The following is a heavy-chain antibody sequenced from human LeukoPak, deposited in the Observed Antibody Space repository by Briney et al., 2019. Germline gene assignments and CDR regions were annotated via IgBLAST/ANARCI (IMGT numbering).Heavy chain of an antibody. CDR3: ARRPRGSGWPYYFDY. V-gene: IGHV5-51*01. J-gene: IGHJ4*02. Sequence: GESLKISCKGSGYSFTSYWIGWVRQMPGKGLEWMGIIYPGDSDTRYSPSFQGWVTISADKSISTAYLQWSSLKASDTAMYYCARRPRGSGWPYYFDYWGQGTLVTVSS. CDR2: IYPGDSDT. D-gene: IGHD6-19*01. CDR1: GYSFTSYW.